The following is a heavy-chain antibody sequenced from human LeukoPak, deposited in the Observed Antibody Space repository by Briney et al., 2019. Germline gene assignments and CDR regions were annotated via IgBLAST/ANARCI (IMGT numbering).Heavy chain of an antibody. V-gene: IGHV4-34*01. CDR3: ARGFGELLADTDDY. CDR1: GGSFSGYY. Sequence: SETLSLTCAVYGGSFSGYYWSWIRQPPGKGLEWIGEINHSGSTNYNPSLKSRVTISVDTSKNQFSLKLSSVTAADTAVYYCARGFGELLADTDDYWGQGTLVTASS. D-gene: IGHD3-10*01. CDR2: INHSGST. J-gene: IGHJ4*02.